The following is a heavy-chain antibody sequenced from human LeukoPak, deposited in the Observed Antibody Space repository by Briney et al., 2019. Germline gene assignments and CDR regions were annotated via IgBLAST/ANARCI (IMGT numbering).Heavy chain of an antibody. J-gene: IGHJ4*02. V-gene: IGHV3-23*01. CDR3: AKDQGDRVGSSVS. D-gene: IGHD2-2*01. Sequence: PGGSLRLSCAPSEITFSSNVMSWVRQAPGKGLEWVSTISGGGLSTHYADSVKGRFTISRDNSENTLYLQMTSLRADDTAVYYCAKDQGDRVGSSVSWGQGTLVTVSS. CDR2: ISGGGLST. CDR1: EITFSSNV.